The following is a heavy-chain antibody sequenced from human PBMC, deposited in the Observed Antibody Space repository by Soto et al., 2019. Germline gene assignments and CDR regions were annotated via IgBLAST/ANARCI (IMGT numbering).Heavy chain of an antibody. D-gene: IGHD5-12*01. Sequence: SGPTLVNPTQTLTLTCTFSGFSLSTTGMRVSWIRQPPGKALEWLARIDWDDDKFYSTSLKTRLIISKDTSKNQVVLTMTDMDPVDTATYFCARSGYGYYYYYSMDVWGQGTTVTVSS. CDR1: GFSLSTTGMR. V-gene: IGHV2-70*04. J-gene: IGHJ6*02. CDR3: ARSGYGYYYYYSMDV. CDR2: IDWDDDK.